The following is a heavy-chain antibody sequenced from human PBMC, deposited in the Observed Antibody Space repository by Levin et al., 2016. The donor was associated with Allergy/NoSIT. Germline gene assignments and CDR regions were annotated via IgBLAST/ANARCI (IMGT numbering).Heavy chain of an antibody. CDR2: IIAGNDDT. D-gene: IGHD1-26*01. J-gene: IGHJ4*02. Sequence: ASVKVSCKASGYTFTNYPMHWVRQAPGQSLEWMGWIIAGNDDTKYSQKFQGRVTFTTDTSASTAYMELSSLRSEDTAVYYCARRIVGAGNYFDYWGQGTLVTVS. V-gene: IGHV1-3*01. CDR1: GYTFTNYP. CDR3: ARRIVGAGNYFDY.